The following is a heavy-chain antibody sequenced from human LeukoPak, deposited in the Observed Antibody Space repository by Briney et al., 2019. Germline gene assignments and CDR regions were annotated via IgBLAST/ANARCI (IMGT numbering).Heavy chain of an antibody. CDR2: ISYDGSNK. CDR1: GFTFSSYG. Sequence: PGGSLRLSCAASGFTFSSYGMHWVRQAPGKGLEWMAVISYDGSNKYYIDSVKGRFTISRDNSKNTLYLQMNSLRAEDTAVYYCAKYSSSSNYYYGMDVWGQGTTVTVSS. J-gene: IGHJ6*02. D-gene: IGHD6-6*01. CDR3: AKYSSSSNYYYGMDV. V-gene: IGHV3-30*18.